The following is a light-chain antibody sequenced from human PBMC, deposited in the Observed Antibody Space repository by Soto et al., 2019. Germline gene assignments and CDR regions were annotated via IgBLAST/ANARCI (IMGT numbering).Light chain of an antibody. CDR1: QSLSGW. Sequence: DIQLTQTPSTLSASIGDRVTITCRASQSLSGWLAWYQQTPGNAPKLLISDAFRLESGVPSRFRGSGSGTEFSLTISSLQPGDSATFYCQQYASYPWTFGRGTKV. V-gene: IGKV1-5*01. J-gene: IGKJ1*01. CDR2: DAF. CDR3: QQYASYPWT.